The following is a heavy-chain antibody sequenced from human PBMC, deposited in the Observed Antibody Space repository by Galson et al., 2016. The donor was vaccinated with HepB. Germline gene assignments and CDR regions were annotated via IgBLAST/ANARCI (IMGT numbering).Heavy chain of an antibody. CDR1: GFTFSSYG. CDR3: ARDHRASYDSYGPGGY. D-gene: IGHD3-22*01. Sequence: SLRLSCAASGFTFSSYGMHWVRQAPGKGLEWVAVIWYDGSNKYYADSVKGRFTISRDNSKNTPYLQMNSLRAEDTAVYYCARDHRASYDSYGPGGYWGQGTLVTVSS. J-gene: IGHJ4*02. CDR2: IWYDGSNK. V-gene: IGHV3-33*01.